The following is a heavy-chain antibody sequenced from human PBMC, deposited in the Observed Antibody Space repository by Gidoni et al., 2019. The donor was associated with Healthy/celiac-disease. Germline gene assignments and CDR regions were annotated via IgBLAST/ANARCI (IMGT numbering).Heavy chain of an antibody. CDR1: GFTFISYA. V-gene: IGHV3-23*01. J-gene: IGHJ4*02. CDR3: AKGYYYDSSGYYGFDY. Sequence: EVQLLESGGGLVQPGGSLRLSCSASGFTFISYAMRWVRQAPGKGLEWVSAISGSGGSTYYADSVKGRLTISRDNSKNTLYLQMNSLRAEDTAVYYCAKGYYYDSSGYYGFDYWGQGTLVTVSS. D-gene: IGHD3-22*01. CDR2: ISGSGGST.